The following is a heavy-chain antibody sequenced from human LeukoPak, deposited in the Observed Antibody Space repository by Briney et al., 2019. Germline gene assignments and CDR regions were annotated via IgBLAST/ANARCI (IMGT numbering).Heavy chain of an antibody. V-gene: IGHV1-8*01. J-gene: IGHJ6*02. CDR1: GYTFTSYD. CDR3: ARVVVITTCYGMDV. CDR2: MNPNSGNT. Sequence: ASVKVSCKASGYTFTSYDINWVRQATGQGLEWMGWMNPNSGNTGYAQKFQGRVTMTRNTSISTAYMELSSLRSEDTAVYYCARVVVITTCYGMDVWGQGTTVTVSS. D-gene: IGHD3-22*01.